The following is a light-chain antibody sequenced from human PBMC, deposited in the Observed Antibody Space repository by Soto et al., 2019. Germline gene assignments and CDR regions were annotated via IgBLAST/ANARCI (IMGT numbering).Light chain of an antibody. Sequence: IHMTHSPATLSASVLYRATITFLASQSISIWLAWYQQKPGKAPKLLIYDASTMESGVPSRFTGRGSGTEFTLTISSLQPEDFATYYCQQYKSYSRMFGQGTKVDIK. CDR3: QQYKSYSRM. CDR1: QSISIW. V-gene: IGKV1-5*01. J-gene: IGKJ1*01. CDR2: DAS.